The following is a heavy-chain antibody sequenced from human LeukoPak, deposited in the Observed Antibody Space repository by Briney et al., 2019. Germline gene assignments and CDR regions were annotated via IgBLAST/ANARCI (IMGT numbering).Heavy chain of an antibody. Sequence: SETLSLTCTVSGGSISSYYWSWIRQPPGKGLEWIGYIYYSGSTNYNPSLKSRVTISVDTSKNQFSLKLSSVTAADTAVYYCARVPYYYYYMDVWGKGTTVTVSS. CDR3: ARVPYYYYYMDV. CDR1: GGSISSYY. CDR2: IYYSGST. J-gene: IGHJ6*03. V-gene: IGHV4-59*12.